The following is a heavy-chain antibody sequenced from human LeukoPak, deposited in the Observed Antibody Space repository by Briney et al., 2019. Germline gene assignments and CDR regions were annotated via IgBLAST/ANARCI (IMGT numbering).Heavy chain of an antibody. Sequence: SETLSLTCTVSGGSISSYYWSWIRQPAGKGLEWIGRIYTSGSTNYNPSLKSRVTMSVDTSKNQFSLKLSSVTAADTAVYYCARGRIMITFGGVIVTPYYFDYWGQGTLVTVSS. J-gene: IGHJ4*02. CDR3: ARGRIMITFGGVIVTPYYFDY. CDR1: GGSISSYY. CDR2: IYTSGST. V-gene: IGHV4-4*07. D-gene: IGHD3-16*02.